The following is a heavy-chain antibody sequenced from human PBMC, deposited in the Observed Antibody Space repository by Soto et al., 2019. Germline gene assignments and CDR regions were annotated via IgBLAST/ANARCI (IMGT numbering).Heavy chain of an antibody. CDR3: ARDIISGYDAFDI. CDR1: GFTVSSNY. Sequence: PGGSLRLSCAASGFTVSSNYMSWVRQAPGKGLEWVSVIYSGGSTYYADSVKGRFTISRDNSKNTLYLQMNSLRAEDTAVCYCARDIISGYDAFDIWGQGTMVTVSS. J-gene: IGHJ3*02. D-gene: IGHD3-22*01. V-gene: IGHV3-53*01. CDR2: IYSGGST.